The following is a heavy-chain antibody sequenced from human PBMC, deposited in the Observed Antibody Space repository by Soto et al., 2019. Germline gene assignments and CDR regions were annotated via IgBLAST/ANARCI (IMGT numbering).Heavy chain of an antibody. D-gene: IGHD3-3*01. Sequence: QVQLQESGPGLVKPSETLSLTCIVSGGSVSSGSDYWSWIRQPPGRALEWIGYVYYSGDTNYNPPLKSRLTISVDRSKNQFSLKLSSVTAADTAVYYGASVWSSTWFADWGQGTLVTVPS. J-gene: IGHJ5*02. V-gene: IGHV4-61*01. CDR2: VYYSGDT. CDR3: ASVWSSTWFAD. CDR1: GGSVSSGSDY.